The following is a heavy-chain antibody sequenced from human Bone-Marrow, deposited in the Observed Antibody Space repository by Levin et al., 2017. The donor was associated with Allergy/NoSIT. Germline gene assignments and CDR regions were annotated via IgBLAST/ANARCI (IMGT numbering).Heavy chain of an antibody. Sequence: ASVKVSCKASGGTFSSYAISWVRQAPGQGLEWMGGIIPIFGTANYAQKFQGRVTITADESTSTAYMELSSLRSEDTAVYYCARAEGWYCTGGVCSGDYYYMDVWGKGTTVTVSS. CDR3: ARAEGWYCTGGVCSGDYYYMDV. CDR2: IIPIFGTA. CDR1: GGTFSSYA. D-gene: IGHD2-8*02. V-gene: IGHV1-69*13. J-gene: IGHJ6*03.